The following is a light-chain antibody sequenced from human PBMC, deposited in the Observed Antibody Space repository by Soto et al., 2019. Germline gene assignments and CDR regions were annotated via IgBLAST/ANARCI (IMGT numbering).Light chain of an antibody. CDR2: DVS. CDR3: CSYAGTYTWV. Sequence: QSALTQPRSVSGSPGQSVTISCAGTSSDVGHYNYVSWYQQHPGKAPKLMIYDVSKWPSGVPDRFSGSKSGNTASLTIHGLQAEDEADYYCCSYAGTYTWVFGGGTKVTVL. CDR1: SSDVGHYNY. V-gene: IGLV2-11*01. J-gene: IGLJ3*02.